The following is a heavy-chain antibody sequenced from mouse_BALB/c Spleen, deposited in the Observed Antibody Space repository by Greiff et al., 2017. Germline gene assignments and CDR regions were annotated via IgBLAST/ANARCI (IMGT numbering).Heavy chain of an antibody. J-gene: IGHJ4*01. V-gene: IGHV14-3*02. Sequence: EVKLQESGAELVKPGASVKLSCTASGFNIKDTYMHWVKQRPEQGLEWIGRIDPANGNTKYDPKFQGKATITADTSSNTAYLQLSSLTSEDTAVYYCASPDGYYEGYAMDYWGQGTSVTVSS. D-gene: IGHD2-3*01. CDR2: IDPANGNT. CDR3: ASPDGYYEGYAMDY. CDR1: GFNIKDTY.